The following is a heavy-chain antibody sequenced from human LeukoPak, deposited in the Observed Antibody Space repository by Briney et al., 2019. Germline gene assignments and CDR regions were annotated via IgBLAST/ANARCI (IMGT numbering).Heavy chain of an antibody. Sequence: PSETLSLTCTVSGYSISSGNYWDWIRQPPGKGLEWIGSIYHSGSTYYNPSLKSRVTISVDTSKNQFSLKLSSVTAADTAVYYCARLRYYSESNANNRFDYWGQGTLVTVSS. CDR2: IYHSGST. J-gene: IGHJ4*02. CDR3: ARLRYYSESNANNRFDY. CDR1: GYSISSGNY. D-gene: IGHD3-22*01. V-gene: IGHV4-38-2*02.